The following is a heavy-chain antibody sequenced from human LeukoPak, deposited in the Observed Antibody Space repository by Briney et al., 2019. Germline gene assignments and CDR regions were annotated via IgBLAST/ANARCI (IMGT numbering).Heavy chain of an antibody. CDR1: GYTFTSYG. CDR3: ARVTMVRGVIMYGMGV. J-gene: IGHJ6*02. CDR2: ISAYNGNT. V-gene: IGHV1-18*01. D-gene: IGHD3-10*01. Sequence: ASVKVSCKASGYTFTSYGISWVRQAPGQGLEWMGWISAYNGNTNYAQKLQGRVTMTTDTSTSTAYMELRSLRSDDTAVYYCARVTMVRGVIMYGMGVWGQGTTVAVSS.